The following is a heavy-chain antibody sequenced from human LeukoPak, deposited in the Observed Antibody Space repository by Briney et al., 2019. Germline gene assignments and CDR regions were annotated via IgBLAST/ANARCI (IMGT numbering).Heavy chain of an antibody. D-gene: IGHD6-19*01. Sequence: ASVKVSCKASGYTFTGYYMHWVRQAPGQGLEWMGWINPNSGGTNYAQKFQGRVTMTRDTSISTAYMELSRLRSDDTAVYYCARYERGANSGWRYWGQGTPVTVSS. CDR2: INPNSGGT. V-gene: IGHV1-2*02. CDR3: ARYERGANSGWRY. CDR1: GYTFTGYY. J-gene: IGHJ4*02.